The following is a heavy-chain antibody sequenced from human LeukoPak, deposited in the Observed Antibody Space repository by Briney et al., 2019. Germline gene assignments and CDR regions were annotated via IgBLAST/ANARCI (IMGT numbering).Heavy chain of an antibody. CDR2: INPNSGGT. V-gene: IGHV1-2*02. J-gene: IGHJ4*02. D-gene: IGHD2-15*01. Sequence: ASVKVSCKASGYTFTGYYMHWVRQAPGQGLELMGWINPNSGGTNYAQKFQGRVTMTRDTSISTAYMELSRLRSDDTAVYYCAREFRRVVVVAATRGQVDYWGQGTLVTVSS. CDR1: GYTFTGYY. CDR3: AREFRRVVVVAATRGQVDY.